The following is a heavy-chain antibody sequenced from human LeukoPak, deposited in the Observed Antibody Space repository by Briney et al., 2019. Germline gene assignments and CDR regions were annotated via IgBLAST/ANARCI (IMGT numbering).Heavy chain of an antibody. D-gene: IGHD3-22*01. Sequence: GESLKISCNGSGYSFTSYWISWVRQMPGRGLEWMGRIDPSDSYTNYSPSFQGHVTISADKSISTAYLQWSSLKASDTAMYYCAILVVIKGPDAFDIWGQGTMVTVSS. V-gene: IGHV5-10-1*01. CDR1: GYSFTSYW. CDR2: IDPSDSYT. CDR3: AILVVIKGPDAFDI. J-gene: IGHJ3*02.